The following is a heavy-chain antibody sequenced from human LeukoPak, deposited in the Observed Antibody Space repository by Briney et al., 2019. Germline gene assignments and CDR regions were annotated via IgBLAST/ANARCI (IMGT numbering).Heavy chain of an antibody. Sequence: GGSLRLSCAASGVTFSSYWMHWVREAPGKGLEWVSYINGSGSTIYYADSVKGRFTISRDNAKNSLYLQMNSLRAEDTAVYYCARHRGYTYGENWGQGTLVTVSS. J-gene: IGHJ4*02. V-gene: IGHV3-48*04. CDR1: GVTFSSYW. CDR2: INGSGSTI. D-gene: IGHD5-18*01. CDR3: ARHRGYTYGEN.